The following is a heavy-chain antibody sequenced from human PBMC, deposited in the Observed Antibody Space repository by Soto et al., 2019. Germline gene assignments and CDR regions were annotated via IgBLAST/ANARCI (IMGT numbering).Heavy chain of an antibody. CDR2: IIPIFGTA. Sequence: QVQLVQSGAEVKKPGSSVKVSCKASGGTFSSYAISWVRQAPGQGLEWMGGIIPIFGTANYAQKLQGRVTITADESTSTAYMELSSLRSEDTAVYYCARGGPSVVVVAAIDEYFQHWGQGTLVTVSS. J-gene: IGHJ1*01. D-gene: IGHD2-15*01. CDR3: ARGGPSVVVVAAIDEYFQH. CDR1: GGTFSSYA. V-gene: IGHV1-69*01.